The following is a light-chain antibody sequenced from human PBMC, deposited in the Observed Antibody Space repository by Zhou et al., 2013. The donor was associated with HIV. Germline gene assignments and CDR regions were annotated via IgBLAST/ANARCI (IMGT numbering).Light chain of an antibody. CDR1: QSIDSY. CDR2: SAS. V-gene: IGKV1-39*01. J-gene: IGKJ5*01. Sequence: DIQMTQSPSSLSASVGDRVTISCRASQSIDSYVNWYQQRPGKAPKLLIYSASSLQSGVPSRFSGSGSGTDFTLTISSLQPEDFATYYCQQTYSTPITFGQGTRLEIK. CDR3: QQTYSTPIT.